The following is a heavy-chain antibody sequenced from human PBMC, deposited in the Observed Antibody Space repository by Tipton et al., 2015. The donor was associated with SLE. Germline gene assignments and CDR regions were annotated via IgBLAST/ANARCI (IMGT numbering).Heavy chain of an antibody. CDR1: GYTFTSYG. V-gene: IGHV1-18*01. Sequence: VQLVQSGAEVKKPGASVKVSCKASGYTFTSYGISWVRQAPGQGLEWMGWISAYNGNTNYAQKLQGRVTMTTDTSTSTAYMELRSLRSDDAAVYYCARDAPYYYYYYGMDVWGQGTTVTVSS. J-gene: IGHJ6*02. CDR3: ARDAPYYYYYYGMDV. CDR2: ISAYNGNT.